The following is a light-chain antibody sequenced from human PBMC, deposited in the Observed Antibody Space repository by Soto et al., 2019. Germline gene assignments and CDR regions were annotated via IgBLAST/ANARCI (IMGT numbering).Light chain of an antibody. CDR3: SSYTSSSTLGYV. V-gene: IGLV2-14*01. J-gene: IGLJ1*01. CDR2: DVS. CDR1: SSDAGGYNY. Sequence: QSVLTQPASVSGSPGQSITISCPGTSSDAGGYNYVSWYQQHPGKAPKLMIYDVSNRPSGVSNRFSGSKSGNTASLTISGLQAEDEADYYCSSYTSSSTLGYVFGTGTKVTVL.